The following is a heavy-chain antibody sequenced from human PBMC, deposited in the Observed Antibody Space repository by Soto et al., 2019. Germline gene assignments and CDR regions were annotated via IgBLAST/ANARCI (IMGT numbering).Heavy chain of an antibody. CDR2: IIPILGIA. V-gene: IGHV1-69*02. CDR1: GGTFSSYT. CDR3: ASAYGGDSTRLFDY. J-gene: IGHJ4*02. Sequence: QVQLVQSGAEVKKPGSSVKVSCKASGGTFSSYTISWVRQAPEQGLEWMGRIIPILGIANYAQKFQGRVTITADKSTSTAYMELSSLRSEDTAVYYCASAYGGDSTRLFDYWGQGTLVTVSS. D-gene: IGHD2-21*02.